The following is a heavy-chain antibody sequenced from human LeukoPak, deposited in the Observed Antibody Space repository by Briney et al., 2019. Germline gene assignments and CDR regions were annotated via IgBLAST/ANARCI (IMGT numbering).Heavy chain of an antibody. D-gene: IGHD5-18*01. V-gene: IGHV3-7*04. J-gene: IGHJ3*02. CDR2: IKQDGSAE. CDR1: GFTFSTYW. CDR3: ARGKVDTAISEAFDI. Sequence: GGSLRLSCAASGFTFSTYWMSWVRQTPGKGLEWVANIKQDGSAEYYVDSVKGRFTISRDNAKNSLYLQMNSLRAEDTAVYYCARGKVDTAISEAFDIWGQGTMVTVSS.